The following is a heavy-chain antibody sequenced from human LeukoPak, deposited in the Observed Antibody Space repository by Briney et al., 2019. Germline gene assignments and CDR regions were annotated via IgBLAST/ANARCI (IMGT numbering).Heavy chain of an antibody. J-gene: IGHJ4*02. D-gene: IGHD2-15*01. CDR1: GFTFSSYA. CDR2: ILYDGSNK. CDR3: ARDRGGSYFDY. Sequence: GGSLRLSCAASGFTFSSYAMDWDRQVPGKGLEWVAVILYDGSNKYYTDSVKGRFTISRDNSKNTLYLQMNSLRDEDAAEYYCARDRGGSYFDYWGQGTLVTVSS. V-gene: IGHV3-30-3*01.